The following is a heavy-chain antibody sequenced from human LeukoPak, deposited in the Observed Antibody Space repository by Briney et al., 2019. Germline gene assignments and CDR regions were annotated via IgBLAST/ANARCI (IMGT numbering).Heavy chain of an antibody. V-gene: IGHV4-30-2*01. CDR1: GGSISSGGYS. CDR2: IHHTGST. Sequence: SQTLSLTCAVSGGSISSGGYSWTWIRQPPGKGLEWIGYIHHTGSTYYKPSLKSRVTISVDRSKNQFSLKLTSVTAADTAVYYCAREVPAAPGFFDYWGQGTLVTVSS. CDR3: AREVPAAPGFFDY. D-gene: IGHD2-2*01. J-gene: IGHJ4*02.